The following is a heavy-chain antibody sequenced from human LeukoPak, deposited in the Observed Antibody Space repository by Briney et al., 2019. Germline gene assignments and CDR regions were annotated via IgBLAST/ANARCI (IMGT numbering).Heavy chain of an antibody. CDR2: IKRDGSEK. J-gene: IGHJ4*02. CDR3: ATFDYFGSGGLFDC. CDR1: GFMFSSYW. V-gene: IGHV3-7*01. Sequence: PGGSLRLSCAASGFMFSSYWMTWVRQAPGKGLEWVANIKRDGSEKNYVDSVKGRFTISRDNARNSLYLRMNSLRAEDTAVYYCATFDYFGSGGLFDCWGQGTLVTVSS. D-gene: IGHD3-10*01.